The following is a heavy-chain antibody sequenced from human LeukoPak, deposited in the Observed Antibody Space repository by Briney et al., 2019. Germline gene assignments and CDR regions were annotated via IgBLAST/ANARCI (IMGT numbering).Heavy chain of an antibody. J-gene: IGHJ6*02. D-gene: IGHD3-3*01. CDR1: GFTFSSYG. V-gene: IGHV3-33*01. CDR3: ARAYYDFWSGYYTGISGPVPYGMDV. CDR2: VWYDGSNK. Sequence: GGSLRLSCAASGFTFSSYGMHWVRQAPGKGLEWVAVVWYDGSNKYYADSVKGRFTISRDNSKNTLYLQMNSLRAEDTAVYYCARAYYDFWSGYYTGISGPVPYGMDVWGQGTTVTVSS.